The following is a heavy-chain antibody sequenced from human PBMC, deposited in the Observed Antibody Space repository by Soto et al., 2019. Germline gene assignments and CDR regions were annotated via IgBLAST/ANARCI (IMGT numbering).Heavy chain of an antibody. CDR1: GYIFINYY. CDR2: XKXXXGSX. D-gene: IGHD6-13*01. Sequence: XSVKDSCKASGYIFINYYIHWVRQAPGQXXXXXXXXKXXXGSXXYDXXXXXXVKXXXXXXXSKVYMDLSRLRSDDTAVYYCARDLAAADYWGQGTMVTVYS. J-gene: IGHJ4*02. V-gene: IGHV1-46*01. CDR3: ARDLAAADY.